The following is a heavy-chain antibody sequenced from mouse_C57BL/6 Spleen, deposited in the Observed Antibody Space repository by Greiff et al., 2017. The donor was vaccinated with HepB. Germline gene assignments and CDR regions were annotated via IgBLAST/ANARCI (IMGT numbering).Heavy chain of an antibody. Sequence: VQLQQSGAELVRPGTSVKVSCKASGYAFTNYLIEWVKQRPGQGLEWIGVINPGSGGTNYNQKFKGKATLTADKSSSTAYMQLSSLTSEDSAVYFRARGGLRHAMDYWGQGTSVTVSS. CDR1: GYAFTNYL. D-gene: IGHD3-1*01. CDR3: ARGGLRHAMDY. V-gene: IGHV1-54*01. J-gene: IGHJ4*01. CDR2: INPGSGGT.